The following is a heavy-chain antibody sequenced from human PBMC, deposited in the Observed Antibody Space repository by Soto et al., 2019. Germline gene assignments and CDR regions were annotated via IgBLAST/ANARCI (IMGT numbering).Heavy chain of an antibody. V-gene: IGHV1-2*02. D-gene: IGHD6-19*01. J-gene: IGHJ5*02. Sequence: ASVKVSCKASGYTFTGYYMHWVRQAPGQGLEWMGWISPNSGNTNYAQKLQGRVTMTRDTSTSTAYMELRSLRSDDTAVYYCARVSQWLVLSKWFDPWGQGTLVTVS. CDR3: ARVSQWLVLSKWFDP. CDR2: ISPNSGNT. CDR1: GYTFTGYY.